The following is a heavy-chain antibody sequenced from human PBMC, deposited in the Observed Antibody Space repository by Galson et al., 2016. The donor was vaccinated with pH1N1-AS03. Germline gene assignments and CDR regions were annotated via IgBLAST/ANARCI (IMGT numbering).Heavy chain of an antibody. V-gene: IGHV3-9*01. Sequence: SLRLSCAASGFIFDNYAMHWVRQAPGKGLERVSGISWKSGYIAYADSVKGRFTISRDNAKNALHLQINSLRPEDTGLYYCAKDSGRLTHYYYGMDVWGQGTTVTVSS. CDR2: ISWKSGYI. CDR3: AKDSGRLTHYYYGMDV. CDR1: GFIFDNYA. J-gene: IGHJ6*02. D-gene: IGHD2-15*01.